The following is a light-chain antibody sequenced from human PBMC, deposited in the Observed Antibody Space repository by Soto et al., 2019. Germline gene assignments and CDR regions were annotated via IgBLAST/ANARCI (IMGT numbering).Light chain of an antibody. J-gene: IGLJ2*01. CDR3: AAWDDSLSGVV. Sequence: QSVLTQPPSASGTPGQRVTISCSGSSSNIGSNYVFWYQHLPGKAPKLLIYRNNQRPSGVPDRFSGSKSGTSASLAISGLRSEDETDYYCAAWDDSLSGVVFGGGTKLTVL. CDR1: SSNIGSNY. CDR2: RNN. V-gene: IGLV1-47*01.